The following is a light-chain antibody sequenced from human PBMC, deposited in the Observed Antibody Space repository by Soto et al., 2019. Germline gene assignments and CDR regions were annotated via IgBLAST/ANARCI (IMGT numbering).Light chain of an antibody. J-gene: IGLJ1*01. CDR2: EVN. CDR3: TSYAGGNNV. Sequence: QSALTQPPSASGSPGQSVTISCTGTSSDVGGYNFVSWYQQYPGKVPKLMVYEVNKRPSGVPDRFSGSKSGNTASLTVSGXXXXXXXXXYCTSYAGGNNVFGTGTKLTVL. CDR1: SSDVGGYNF. V-gene: IGLV2-8*01.